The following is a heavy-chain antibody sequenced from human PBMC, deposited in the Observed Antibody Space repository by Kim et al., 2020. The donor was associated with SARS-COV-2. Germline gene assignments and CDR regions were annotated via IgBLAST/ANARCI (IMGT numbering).Heavy chain of an antibody. CDR3: ASAFDDRVAYVDY. Sequence: GGSLRLSCAASGFTFSSYEMNWVRQAPGKGLEWVSYISSSGSTIYYADSVKGRFTISRDNAKNSLYLQMNSLRAEDTAVYYCASAFDDRVAYVDYWGQGTLVTVSS. D-gene: IGHD3-10*02. J-gene: IGHJ4*02. CDR2: ISSSGSTI. CDR1: GFTFSSYE. V-gene: IGHV3-48*03.